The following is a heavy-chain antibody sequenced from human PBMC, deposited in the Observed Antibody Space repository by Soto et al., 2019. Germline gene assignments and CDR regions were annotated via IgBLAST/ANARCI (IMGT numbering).Heavy chain of an antibody. Sequence: SETLSLTCTVSGGSISSGDYYWSWIRQPPGKGLEWIGYIYYSGSTFYNPSLKNRVTISLDTSKIQFSLKLSSVTAEDTAVYYCAKDKDYGDPSYYYYYGMDVWGQGTTVTVSS. CDR3: AKDKDYGDPSYYYYYGMDV. CDR2: IYYSGST. D-gene: IGHD4-17*01. V-gene: IGHV4-30-4*01. J-gene: IGHJ6*02. CDR1: GGSISSGDYY.